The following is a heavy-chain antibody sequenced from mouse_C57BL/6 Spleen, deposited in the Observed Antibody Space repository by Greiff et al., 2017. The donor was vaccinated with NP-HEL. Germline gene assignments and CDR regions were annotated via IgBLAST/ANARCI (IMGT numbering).Heavy chain of an antibody. CDR2: IYPGDGDT. V-gene: IGHV1-82*01. CDR3: ARTDGYDD. D-gene: IGHD2-3*01. J-gene: IGHJ2*01. Sequence: QVQLKESGPELVKPGASVKISCKASGYAFSSSWMNWVKQRPGKGLEWIGRIYPGDGDTNYNGKFKGKATLTADKSSSTAYMQLSSLTSEDSAVYFCARTDGYDDWGQGTTLTVSS. CDR1: GYAFSSSW.